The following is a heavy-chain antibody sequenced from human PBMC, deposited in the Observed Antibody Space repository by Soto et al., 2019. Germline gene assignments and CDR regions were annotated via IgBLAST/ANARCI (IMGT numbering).Heavy chain of an antibody. CDR1: GYAFTTYG. D-gene: IGHD1-1*01. CDR2: TSAHNGNT. V-gene: IGHV1-18*01. Sequence: QVHLVQSGAEVKKPGASVKVSCQASGYAFTTYGITWVRQAPGQGLEWRGGTSAHNGNTNYAQKLQGRVTVTRDTSTSTAYMELRSLRSDDTAVYYCARGRYGDYWGQGALVTVSS. CDR3: ARGRYGDY. J-gene: IGHJ4*02.